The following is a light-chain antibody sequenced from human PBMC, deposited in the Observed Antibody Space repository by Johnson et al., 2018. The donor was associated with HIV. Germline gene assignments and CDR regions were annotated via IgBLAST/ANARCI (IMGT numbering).Light chain of an antibody. J-gene: IGLJ1*01. V-gene: IGLV1-51*02. CDR1: SSNIGNNH. Sequence: QSVLTQPPSVSAAPGQKVTISCSGSSSNIGNNHVSWYQQFPGAAPKLLIYENNKRPPGIPDRFSGSKYGTSATLGIHGLHTGDKADYYCATWDGSLTIGGVFGTGTKVTVL. CDR2: ENN. CDR3: ATWDGSLTIGGV.